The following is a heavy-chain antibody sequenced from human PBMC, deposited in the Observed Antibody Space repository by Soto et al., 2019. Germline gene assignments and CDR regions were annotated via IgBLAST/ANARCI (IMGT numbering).Heavy chain of an antibody. CDR3: VRLPGVRGVFDVFND. Sequence: PEEPLTISCKGSGYSFAGSWIGWVRQMPGKGLDWMGVIYPGDSDTRYSPSFHGQVTISADKSISTAYLQWNSLKASDTAMYFCVRLPGVRGVFDVFNDWGQGTTVTVP. CDR1: GYSFAGSW. D-gene: IGHD3-10*01. J-gene: IGHJ6*02. CDR2: IYPGDSDT. V-gene: IGHV5-51*01.